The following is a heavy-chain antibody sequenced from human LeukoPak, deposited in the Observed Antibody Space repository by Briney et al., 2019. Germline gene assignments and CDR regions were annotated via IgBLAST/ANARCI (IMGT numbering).Heavy chain of an antibody. V-gene: IGHV3-23*01. CDR1: GFTFSSYS. CDR3: ARDRGWIQFED. Sequence: GSLRLSCAASGFTFSSYSMNWVRQAPGKGLEWVSGIIPSGSTTYYADSVKGRFTISRDNSKNTVYLQINSLRDEDTAVYYCARDRGWIQFEDWGQGTLVTVSS. J-gene: IGHJ4*02. CDR2: IIPSGSTT. D-gene: IGHD5-24*01.